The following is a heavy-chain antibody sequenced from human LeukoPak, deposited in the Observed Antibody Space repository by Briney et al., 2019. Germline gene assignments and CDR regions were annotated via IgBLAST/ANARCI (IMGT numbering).Heavy chain of an antibody. V-gene: IGHV3-21*01. CDR3: ARDKGNSYNWFDP. CDR2: ISSSSSYI. CDR1: GFTFSSYS. J-gene: IGHJ5*02. Sequence: SGGSLRLSCAASGFTFSSYSMNWVRQAPGKGLEWVSSISSSSSYIYYADLVKGRFTISRDNAKNSLYLQMNSLRAEDTAVYYCARDKGNSYNWFDPWGQGTLVTVSS.